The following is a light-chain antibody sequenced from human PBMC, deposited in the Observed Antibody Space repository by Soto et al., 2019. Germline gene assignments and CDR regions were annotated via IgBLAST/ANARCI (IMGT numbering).Light chain of an antibody. CDR2: DVR. CDR1: SSDVGGYNY. V-gene: IGLV2-11*01. J-gene: IGLJ1*01. CDR3: CSYAGSYINYV. Sequence: QSVLTQPRSLSGSPGQSVTISCTGTSSDVGGYNYVSWYQQHPGKAPKLMIYDVRKRPSGVPDRFSGSKSGNTASLTISGLQAEDEADYYCCSYAGSYINYVFGTGTKVTVL.